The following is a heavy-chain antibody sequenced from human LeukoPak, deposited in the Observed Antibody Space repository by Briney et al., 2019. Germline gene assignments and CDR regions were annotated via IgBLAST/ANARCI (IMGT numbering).Heavy chain of an antibody. D-gene: IGHD5-12*01. CDR1: GGSFSGYY. CDR3: ASSEWLRPMNFDY. CDR2: INHSGST. Sequence: SETLSLTCAVYGGSFSGYYWSWIRQPPGKGLEWIGEINHSGSTNYNPSLKSRVTISVDTSKNQFSLKLSSVTAADTAVYYCASSEWLRPMNFDYWGQGTLVTVSS. J-gene: IGHJ4*02. V-gene: IGHV4-34*01.